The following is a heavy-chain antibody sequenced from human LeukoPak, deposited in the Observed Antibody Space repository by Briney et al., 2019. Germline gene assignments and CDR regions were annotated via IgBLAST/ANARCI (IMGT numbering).Heavy chain of an antibody. CDR3: ARDGTGDGYNFYY. J-gene: IGHJ4*02. D-gene: IGHD5-24*01. Sequence: ASVKVSCTASGGTFSSYAISWVRQAPGQGLEWMGGIIAYNGNTNYAQKLQGRVTMTTDTSTSTAYMELRSLRSDDTAVYYCARDGTGDGYNFYYWGQGTLVTVSP. CDR1: GGTFSSYA. V-gene: IGHV1-18*01. CDR2: IIAYNGNT.